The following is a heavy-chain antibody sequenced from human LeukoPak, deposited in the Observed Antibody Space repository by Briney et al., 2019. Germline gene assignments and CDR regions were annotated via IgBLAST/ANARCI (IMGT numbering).Heavy chain of an antibody. CDR2: ISYDGSNK. CDR3: AKDDCSGGSCYGIAFDI. V-gene: IGHV3-30*18. Sequence: PGRSLRLSCAASGFTFSSYGMHWVRQAPGKGLEWVAVISYDGSNKYYADSVKGRFTISRDNSKNTLYLQMNSLRAEDTAVYYCAKDDCSGGSCYGIAFDIWGQGTMVTVSS. D-gene: IGHD2-15*01. J-gene: IGHJ3*02. CDR1: GFTFSSYG.